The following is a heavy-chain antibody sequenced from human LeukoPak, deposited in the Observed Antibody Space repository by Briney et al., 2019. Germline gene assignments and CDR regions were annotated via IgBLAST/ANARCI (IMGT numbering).Heavy chain of an antibody. CDR2: INHSGST. V-gene: IGHV4-39*07. J-gene: IGHJ6*03. CDR3: ARGAVATIYYYYYYYYMDV. CDR1: GGSISSSSYY. Sequence: SETLSLTCTVSGGSISSSSYYWGWIRQPPGKGLEWIGEINHSGSTNYNPSLKSGVTISVDTSKNQFSLKLSSVTAADTAVYYCARGAVATIYYYYYYYYMDVWGKGTTVTVSS. D-gene: IGHD5-12*01.